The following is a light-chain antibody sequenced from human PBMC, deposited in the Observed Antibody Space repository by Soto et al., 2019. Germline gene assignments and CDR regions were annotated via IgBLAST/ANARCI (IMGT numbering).Light chain of an antibody. CDR1: QGISSA. CDR2: DPS. V-gene: IGKV1-13*02. J-gene: IGKJ3*01. Sequence: AIPLTQSPSSLSASVGDRVTITCRASQGISSALAWYQQKPGKAPKLLIYDPSSLESGVPSRFSGSGSGTDFTLTISSLQPEDFATYYCQQFNSYPFTVGPGTKVDIK. CDR3: QQFNSYPFT.